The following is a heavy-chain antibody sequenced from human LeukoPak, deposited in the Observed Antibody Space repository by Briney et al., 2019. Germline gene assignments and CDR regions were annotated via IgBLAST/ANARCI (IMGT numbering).Heavy chain of an antibody. J-gene: IGHJ4*02. D-gene: IGHD6-13*01. CDR2: ISYDGSNK. Sequence: GGSLRLSRAASGFTFSSYAMHWVRQAPGKGLEWVAVISYDGSNKYYADSVKGRFTISRDNSKNTLYLQMNSLRAEDTAVYYCAKDTGIAAAGTYDYWGQGTLVTVSS. V-gene: IGHV3-30-3*01. CDR1: GFTFSSYA. CDR3: AKDTGIAAAGTYDY.